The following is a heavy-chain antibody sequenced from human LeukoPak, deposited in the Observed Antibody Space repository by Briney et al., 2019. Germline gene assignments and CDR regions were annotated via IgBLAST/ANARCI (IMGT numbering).Heavy chain of an antibody. D-gene: IGHD6-6*01. Sequence: SETLSLTCTVSGGSISSSSYYWGWIRQPPGKGLEWIGSIYYSGSTYYNPSLKSRVTISVDTSKNQFSLKLSSVTAADTAVYYCARGGITRRIAARLRWFDPWGPGTLVTVSS. J-gene: IGHJ5*02. CDR2: IYYSGST. V-gene: IGHV4-39*01. CDR3: ARGGITRRIAARLRWFDP. CDR1: GGSISSSSYY.